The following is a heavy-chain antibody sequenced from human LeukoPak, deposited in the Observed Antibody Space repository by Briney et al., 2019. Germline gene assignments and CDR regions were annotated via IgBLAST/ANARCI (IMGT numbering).Heavy chain of an antibody. CDR1: GGSTSSYY. CDR3: ATYDSRYNWFDP. CDR2: IYYSGST. Sequence: SETLSLTCTVSGGSTSSYYWSWIRQPPGKGLEWIGYIYYSGSTNYNPSLKSRVTISVDTSKTQFSLKLSSVTAADTAVYYCATYDSRYNWFDPWGQGTLVTVSS. V-gene: IGHV4-59*01. J-gene: IGHJ5*02. D-gene: IGHD3-22*01.